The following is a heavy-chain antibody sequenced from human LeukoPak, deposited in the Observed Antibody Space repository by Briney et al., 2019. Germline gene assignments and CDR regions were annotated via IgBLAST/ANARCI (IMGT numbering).Heavy chain of an antibody. V-gene: IGHV4-39*07. J-gene: IGHJ3*02. D-gene: IGHD3-22*01. CDR1: GGSISSSSYY. Sequence: SETLSLTCTVSGGSISSSSYYWGWIRQPPGTGLEWIGSIYYSGSTYYNPSLKSRVTISVDTSKNQFSLKLGSVTAADTAVYYCARSEGISGYYQRNDAFDIWGQGTMVTVSS. CDR3: ARSEGISGYYQRNDAFDI. CDR2: IYYSGST.